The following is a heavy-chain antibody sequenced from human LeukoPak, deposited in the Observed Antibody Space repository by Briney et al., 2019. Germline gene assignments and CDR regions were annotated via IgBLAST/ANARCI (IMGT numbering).Heavy chain of an antibody. CDR1: GGSISSSSYY. D-gene: IGHD5-18*01. CDR2: IYYSGST. J-gene: IGHJ4*02. V-gene: IGHV4-39*01. Sequence: SETLSLTCTVSGGSISSSSYYWGWIRQPPGKGLEWIGSIYYSGSTYYNPSLKSRVTISVDTSKNQFSLKLSSVTAADTAVYYCARPGVDTAMVRSHYFDYWGQGTLVTVSS. CDR3: ARPGVDTAMVRSHYFDY.